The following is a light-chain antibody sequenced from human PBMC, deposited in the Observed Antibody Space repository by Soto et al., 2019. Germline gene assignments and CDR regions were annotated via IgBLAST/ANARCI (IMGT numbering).Light chain of an antibody. CDR1: QGISSY. CDR3: QQLITYPLT. CDR2: AAS. J-gene: IGKJ4*01. Sequence: DIQFTQSPSFLSASVGDRVTITCRASQGISSYLAWYQQKPGKAPKLLIYAASTLQSGVPSRFSGRASGTQFTLTISSLQPEDFATYHCQQLITYPLTFGGGTKVDIK. V-gene: IGKV1-9*01.